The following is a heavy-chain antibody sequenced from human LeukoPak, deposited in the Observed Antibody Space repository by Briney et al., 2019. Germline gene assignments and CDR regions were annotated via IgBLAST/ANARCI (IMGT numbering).Heavy chain of an antibody. CDR1: GYTLTELS. Sequence: ASVKVPCKVSGYTLTELSMHWVRQAPGKGLEWMGGFDPEDGETIYAQKFQGRVTMTEDTSTDTAYMELSSLRSEDTAVYYCATSRIAAAVLAGDAFDIWGQGTMVTVSS. J-gene: IGHJ3*02. CDR2: FDPEDGET. CDR3: ATSRIAAAVLAGDAFDI. D-gene: IGHD6-13*01. V-gene: IGHV1-24*01.